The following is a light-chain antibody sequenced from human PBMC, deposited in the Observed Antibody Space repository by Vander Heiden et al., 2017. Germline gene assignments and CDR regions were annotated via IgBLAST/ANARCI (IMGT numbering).Light chain of an antibody. V-gene: IGLV4-69*01. CDR3: QTWGTGIQL. Sequence: QLVLPQSPSASASLGASVRLTCTLSSGHSSYAIAWHQQQPEKGPRYLMKLNSDGSHNKGDGIPDRLSGSSSGAERYLTISSRQSEDEADYYCQTWGTGIQLFGGGTKLTVL. CDR1: SGHSSYA. CDR2: LNSDGSH. J-gene: IGLJ2*01.